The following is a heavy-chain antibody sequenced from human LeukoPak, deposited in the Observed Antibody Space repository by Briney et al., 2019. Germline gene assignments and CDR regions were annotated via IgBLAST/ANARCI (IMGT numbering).Heavy chain of an antibody. CDR3: ARGRSGGGNSGSWLHFDY. CDR2: MNPNSGNT. Sequence: GASVKVSCKASGYTFTSYDINWVRQATGQGLEWMGWMNPNSGNTGYAQKFQGRVTMTRNTSISTAYMELSSLRSEDTAVYYCARGRSGGGNSGSWLHFDYWGQGTLVTVSS. J-gene: IGHJ4*02. D-gene: IGHD1-26*01. V-gene: IGHV1-8*01. CDR1: GYTFTSYD.